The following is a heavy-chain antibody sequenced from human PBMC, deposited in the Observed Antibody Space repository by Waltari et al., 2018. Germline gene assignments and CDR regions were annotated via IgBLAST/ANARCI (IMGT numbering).Heavy chain of an antibody. CDR1: RISFTTAW. J-gene: IGHJ6*02. D-gene: IGHD6-19*01. CDR3: GGSGWLRYGMDV. V-gene: IGHV3-15*01. Sequence: EVQLVESGGGLVKPGGSLRLSCAASRISFTTAWLPWVRQAQGKGLEWVGRIKPKTEGETTDYAAPVKGRFTISRDDSRNTLYLQMNSLESEDTAVYYCGGSGWLRYGMDVWGQGTTVTVSS. CDR2: IKPKTEGETT.